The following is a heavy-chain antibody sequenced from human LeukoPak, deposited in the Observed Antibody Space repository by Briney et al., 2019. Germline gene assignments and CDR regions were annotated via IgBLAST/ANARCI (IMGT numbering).Heavy chain of an antibody. Sequence: GGSLRLSCAASGFTFSSYGMHWVRQAPGKGLGWVAVISYDGSNKYYADSVKGRFTISRDNSKNTLYLQMNSLRAEDTAVYYCTKDPTGDYVGAFDPWGQGTLVTVSS. CDR3: TKDPTGDYVGAFDP. CDR1: GFTFSSYG. CDR2: ISYDGSNK. V-gene: IGHV3-30*18. D-gene: IGHD4-17*01. J-gene: IGHJ5*02.